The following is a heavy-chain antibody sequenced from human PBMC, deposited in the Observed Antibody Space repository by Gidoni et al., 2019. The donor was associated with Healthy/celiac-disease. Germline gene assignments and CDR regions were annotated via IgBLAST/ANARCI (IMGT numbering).Heavy chain of an antibody. CDR2: IIPIFGTA. D-gene: IGHD5-12*01. V-gene: IGHV1-69*01. J-gene: IGHJ6*02. Sequence: EVKKPGSSVKVSCKASGGTFSSYAISWVRQAPGQGLEWMGGIIPIFGTANYAQKFQGRVTITADESTSTAYMELSSLRSEDTAVYYCARRGYSGYPGGYYGMDVWGQGTTVTVSS. CDR3: ARRGYSGYPGGYYGMDV. CDR1: GGTFSSYA.